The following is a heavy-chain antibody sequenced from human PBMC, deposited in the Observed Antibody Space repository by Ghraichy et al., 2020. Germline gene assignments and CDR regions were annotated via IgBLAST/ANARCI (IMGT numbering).Heavy chain of an antibody. J-gene: IGHJ4*02. CDR1: GFTFSSYA. Sequence: GGSLRLSCVAAGFTFSSYAMSWVRQAPGKGLEWVSAFSGSGDKTYYADSVKGRFTISRDNSKNTLYLQMNSLRADDTAVYYCAKGRQWELPFYYWGQGTLVTVSS. V-gene: IGHV3-23*01. D-gene: IGHD1-26*01. CDR3: AKGRQWELPFYY. CDR2: FSGSGDKT.